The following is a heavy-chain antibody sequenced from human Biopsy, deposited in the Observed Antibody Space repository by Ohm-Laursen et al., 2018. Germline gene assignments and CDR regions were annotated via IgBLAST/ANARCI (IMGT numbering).Heavy chain of an antibody. D-gene: IGHD2-15*01. CDR3: GNEVHGRDY. CDR2: INQAGTT. J-gene: IGHJ4*02. Sequence: SDTLSLTCAVFGKTFSDYQWSWIRQPPGKGLEWIGQINQAGTTNYNPSLKIRVSISADASKYELSLRLTSVTAADTAVYLCGNEVHGRDYWGLGAQVTVSS. CDR1: GKTFSDYQ. V-gene: IGHV4-34*08.